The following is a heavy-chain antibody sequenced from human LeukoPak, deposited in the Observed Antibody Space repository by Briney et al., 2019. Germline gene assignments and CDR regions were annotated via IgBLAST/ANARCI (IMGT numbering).Heavy chain of an antibody. J-gene: IGHJ6*02. CDR1: GFTFSSYA. D-gene: IGHD3-22*01. CDR2: ISGSGDNT. Sequence: PGGSLRLSCAASGFTFSSYAMTWVRQAPGKGLEWVSVISGSGDNTYYADSVKGRFTISRDNAKNSLYLQMNSLRDEDTAVYYSARDQLKQQIVVNRYGMDVWGQGTTVTVSS. V-gene: IGHV3-23*01. CDR3: ARDQLKQQIVVNRYGMDV.